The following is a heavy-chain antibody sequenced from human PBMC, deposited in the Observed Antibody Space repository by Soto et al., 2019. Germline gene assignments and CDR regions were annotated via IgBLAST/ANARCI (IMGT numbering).Heavy chain of an antibody. CDR3: ARGDSTDCSNGVCSFFYNHDMDV. D-gene: IGHD2-8*01. CDR2: INPKSGGT. V-gene: IGHV1-2*04. Sequence: ASVKASCKASGYSFTDYHIHWVRQAPGQGLEWLGRINPKSGGTSTAQKFQGWVTMTTDTSISTASMGLTRLTSDDTAIYYCARGDSTDCSNGVCSFFYNHDMDVWGQGTTVTVSS. J-gene: IGHJ6*02. CDR1: GYSFTDYH.